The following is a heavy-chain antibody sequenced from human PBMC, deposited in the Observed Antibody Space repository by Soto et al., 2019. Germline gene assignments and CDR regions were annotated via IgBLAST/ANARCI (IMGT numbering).Heavy chain of an antibody. CDR2: IYHSGST. V-gene: IGHV4-30-2*01. Sequence: QLKLQESGSGLVKPSQTLSLTCAVSGGSISSGGYSWSWIRQPPGKGLEWIGYIYHSGSTYYNPSLKRRVTIAVDRSKNQFSLKLSSVTAADTAVYYCARLPTTIFGVVGAFDIWGQGTMVTVSS. D-gene: IGHD3-3*01. J-gene: IGHJ3*02. CDR1: GGSISSGGYS. CDR3: ARLPTTIFGVVGAFDI.